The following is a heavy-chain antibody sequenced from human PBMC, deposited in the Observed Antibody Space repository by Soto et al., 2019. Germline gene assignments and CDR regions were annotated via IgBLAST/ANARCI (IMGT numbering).Heavy chain of an antibody. Sequence: ASVKVSCKASGYTFTSYGISWVRQAPGQGLEWMGWISAYNGNTNYAQKLQGRVTMTTDTSTSTAYMELRSLRSDDTAVYYCARVSIAVAGTAETKTPAMAFDIWGQGTMVTVSS. J-gene: IGHJ3*02. CDR3: ARVSIAVAGTAETKTPAMAFDI. CDR2: ISAYNGNT. V-gene: IGHV1-18*01. D-gene: IGHD6-19*01. CDR1: GYTFTSYG.